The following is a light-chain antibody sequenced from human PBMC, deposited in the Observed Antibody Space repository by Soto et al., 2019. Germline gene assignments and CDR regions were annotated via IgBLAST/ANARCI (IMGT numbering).Light chain of an antibody. CDR3: QQYYSSPRT. CDR1: QSVLYSSNNNNY. V-gene: IGKV4-1*01. Sequence: DIVMTQSPDSLAVSLGERATINCKSSQSVLYSSNNNNYLAWYQQKPGQPPKLLIYWSSTRESGVPDQFSGSGSGTDFTLTISSLQAEDVAVYYCQQYYSSPRTFGQGTKVEIK. J-gene: IGKJ1*01. CDR2: WSS.